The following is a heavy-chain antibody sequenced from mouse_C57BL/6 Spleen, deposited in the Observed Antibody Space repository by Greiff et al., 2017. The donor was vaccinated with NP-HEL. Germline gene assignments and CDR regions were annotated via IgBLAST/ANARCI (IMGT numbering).Heavy chain of an antibody. CDR2: IWSDGST. Sequence: VKLMESGPGLVAPSQSLSITCTVSGFSLTSYGVHWVRQPPGKGLEWLVVIWSDGSTTYNSALKSRLSISKDNSKSQVFLKMNSLQTDDTAMYYCARAHNYGRYFDVWGTGTTVTVSS. V-gene: IGHV2-6*03. CDR1: GFSLTSYG. D-gene: IGHD1-2*01. CDR3: ARAHNYGRYFDV. J-gene: IGHJ1*03.